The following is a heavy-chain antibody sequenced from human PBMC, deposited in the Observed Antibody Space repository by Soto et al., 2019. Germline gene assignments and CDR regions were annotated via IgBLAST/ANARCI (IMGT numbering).Heavy chain of an antibody. V-gene: IGHV4-61*01. CDR3: ARDKKQWLVNYYYGMDV. CDR1: GGSVSSGSYY. J-gene: IGHJ6*02. Sequence: SETLSLTCTVSGGSVSSGSYYWSWIRQPPGKGLEWIGYIYYSGSTNYNPSLKSRVTISVDTSKNQFSLKLSSVTAADTAVYYCARDKKQWLVNYYYGMDVWGQGTTVTVSS. D-gene: IGHD6-19*01. CDR2: IYYSGST.